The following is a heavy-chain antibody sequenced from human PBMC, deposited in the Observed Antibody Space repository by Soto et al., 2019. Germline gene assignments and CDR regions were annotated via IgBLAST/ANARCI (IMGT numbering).Heavy chain of an antibody. D-gene: IGHD2-15*01. Sequence: EVQLLEAGGGLVKPGESLRISCTGFGFTFSETWMNWVRQVPGEGLEWVGRVQRNTDGGTAEYAASVRGRFIISRDDSRSTVYLQMSSLKSADTAVYYCTADMWRSRSAAQDYWCPGILVTVPS. CDR3: TADMWRSRSAAQDY. V-gene: IGHV3-15*05. CDR1: GFTFSETW. CDR2: VQRNTDGGTA. J-gene: IGHJ4*02.